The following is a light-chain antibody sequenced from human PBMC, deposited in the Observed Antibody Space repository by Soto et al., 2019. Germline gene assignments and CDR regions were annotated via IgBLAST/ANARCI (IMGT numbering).Light chain of an antibody. Sequence: QSVLTQSPSVAGTPGQRVIISCSGSSSKIGSNTVNWYQQVPGTSPKLLIFSNNQRPSGVPDRFSGSKSGTSASLSISGLQSDDEADYYCASWDDSLNGHVFGTGTKLTVL. V-gene: IGLV1-44*01. CDR3: ASWDDSLNGHV. CDR1: SSKIGSNT. CDR2: SNN. J-gene: IGLJ1*01.